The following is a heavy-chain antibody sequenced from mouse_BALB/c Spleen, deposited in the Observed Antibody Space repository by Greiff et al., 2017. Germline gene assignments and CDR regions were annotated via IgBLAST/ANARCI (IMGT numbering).Heavy chain of an antibody. CDR1: GFNIKDTY. V-gene: IGHV14-3*02. J-gene: IGHJ1*01. Sequence: VQLKQSGAELVKPGASVKLSCTASGFNIKDTYMHWVKQRPEQGLEWIGRIDPANGNTKYDPKFQGKATITADTSSNTAYLQLSSLTSEDTAVYYCARDTTGAFDVWGAGTTVTVSS. CDR2: IDPANGNT. CDR3: ARDTTGAFDV. D-gene: IGHD1-1*01.